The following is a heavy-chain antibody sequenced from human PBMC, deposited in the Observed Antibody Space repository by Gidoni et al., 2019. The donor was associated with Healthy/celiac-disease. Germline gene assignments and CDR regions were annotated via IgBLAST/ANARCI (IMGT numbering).Heavy chain of an antibody. CDR1: GFTFRSYA. Sequence: EVQLLESGGGLVQPGGSLRLSCAASGFTFRSYAMSWVRQAPGKGLEWVSAISGSGGSTYYADSVKGRFTISRDNSKNTLYLQMNSLRAEDTAVYYCAKDNGSSWKPGIFDYWGQGTLVTVSS. D-gene: IGHD6-13*01. CDR3: AKDNGSSWKPGIFDY. CDR2: ISGSGGST. V-gene: IGHV3-23*01. J-gene: IGHJ4*02.